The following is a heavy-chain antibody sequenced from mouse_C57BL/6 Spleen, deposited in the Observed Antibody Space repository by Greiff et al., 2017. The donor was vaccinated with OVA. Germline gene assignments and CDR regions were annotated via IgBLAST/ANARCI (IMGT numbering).Heavy chain of an antibody. CDR1: GYTFTTYP. D-gene: IGHD2-4*01. CDR2: FHPYNDDT. J-gene: IGHJ4*01. V-gene: IGHV1-47*01. Sequence: VMLVESGAELVKPGASVKMSCKASGYTFTTYPIEWMKQNHGKSLEWIGNFHPYNDDTKYNEKFKGKATLTVEKSSSTVYLELSRLTSDDSAVYYCARGGYDYDYAMDYWGQGTSVTVSS. CDR3: ARGGYDYDYAMDY.